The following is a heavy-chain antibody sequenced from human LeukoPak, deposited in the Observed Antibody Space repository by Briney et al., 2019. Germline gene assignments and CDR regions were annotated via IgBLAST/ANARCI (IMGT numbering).Heavy chain of an antibody. D-gene: IGHD3-22*01. CDR2: IYFSGDT. V-gene: IGHV4-61*03. CDR1: GGSVTSASNY. CDR3: ARADTYYYDSSGYPNGFDP. Sequence: SETLSLTCTVSGGSVTSASNYWTWIRQPPGKGLEWIGYIYFSGDTNYNPSLKNRVTISLDTSTNHFSLKLSSVTAADTAVYYCARADTYYYDSSGYPNGFDPWGQGTLVTVSS. J-gene: IGHJ5*02.